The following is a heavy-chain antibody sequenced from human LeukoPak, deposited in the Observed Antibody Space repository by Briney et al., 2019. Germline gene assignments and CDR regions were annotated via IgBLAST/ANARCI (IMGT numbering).Heavy chain of an antibody. CDR1: GGSISSSSYY. CDR3: ARDRLWFGEFQLDYYYYMDV. V-gene: IGHV4-39*07. D-gene: IGHD3-10*01. Sequence: PSETLSLTCTVSGGSISSSSYYWGWIRQPPGKGLEWIGSIYYSGSTYYNPSLKSRVTISVDTSKNQFSLKLSSVTAADTAVYYCARDRLWFGEFQLDYYYYMDVWGKGTTVTVSS. CDR2: IYYSGST. J-gene: IGHJ6*03.